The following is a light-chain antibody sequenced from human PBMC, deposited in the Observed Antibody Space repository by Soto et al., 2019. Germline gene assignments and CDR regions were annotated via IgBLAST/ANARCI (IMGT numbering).Light chain of an antibody. J-gene: IGKJ4*01. CDR1: QSVNSY. Sequence: EIVLTQSPATLSLSPGERATLSCRASQSVNSYLAWYQQKPGQAPRLLIHDASNRATGIPARFSGSGSGTDFTLAISSLDPEDVAVYYCQQRSNWPPLLTFGGGTTVEIK. CDR2: DAS. V-gene: IGKV3-11*01. CDR3: QQRSNWPPLLT.